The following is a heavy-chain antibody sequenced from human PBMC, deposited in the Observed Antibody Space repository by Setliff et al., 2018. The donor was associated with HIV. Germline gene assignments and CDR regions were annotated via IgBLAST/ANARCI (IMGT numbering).Heavy chain of an antibody. D-gene: IGHD3-22*01. Sequence: SETLSLTCAVYGGSFSGYYWSWIRQPPGKGLEWIGEINHSGSTNYNPSLKSRVTISVDTSKNQFSLKLRSVTAADTALYYCARHRGDSSGPFDLWGQGTLVTVSS. CDR3: ARHRGDSSGPFDL. CDR2: INHSGST. V-gene: IGHV4-34*01. J-gene: IGHJ4*02. CDR1: GGSFSGYY.